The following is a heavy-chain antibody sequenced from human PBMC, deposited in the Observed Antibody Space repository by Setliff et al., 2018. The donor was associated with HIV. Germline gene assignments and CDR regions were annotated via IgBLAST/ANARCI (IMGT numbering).Heavy chain of an antibody. CDR2: IYTSGTT. D-gene: IGHD1-1*01. CDR1: GDSISSGSYY. CDR3: ARDSEPMSGTWYDY. Sequence: SETLSLTCTVSGDSISSGSYYWSWIRQPAGKGLEWIGRIYTSGTTNYNPSLKSRVTISVDTSKNQFSLKLTSVTAADTGTYYCARDSEPMSGTWYDYWGQGTLVTVSS. J-gene: IGHJ4*02. V-gene: IGHV4-61*02.